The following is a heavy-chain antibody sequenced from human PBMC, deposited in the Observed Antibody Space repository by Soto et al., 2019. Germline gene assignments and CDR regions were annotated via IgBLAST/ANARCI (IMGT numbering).Heavy chain of an antibody. CDR3: TTDHPGVQLWSTSYYYYGMDV. J-gene: IGHJ6*02. D-gene: IGHD5-18*01. Sequence: PGGSLRLSCAASGFTFSNAWMSWVRQAPGKGLEWVGRIKSKTDGGTTDYAAPVKGRFTISRDDSKNTLYLQMNSLKTEDTAVHYCTTDHPGVQLWSTSYYYYGMDVWGQGTTVTVSS. CDR1: GFTFSNAW. CDR2: IKSKTDGGTT. V-gene: IGHV3-15*01.